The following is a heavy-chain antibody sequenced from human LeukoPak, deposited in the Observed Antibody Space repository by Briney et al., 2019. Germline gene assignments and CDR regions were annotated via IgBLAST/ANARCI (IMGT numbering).Heavy chain of an antibody. CDR2: IYYSGST. CDR3: ARDPRPVGVRGGWFDP. V-gene: IGHV4-39*07. Sequence: SETLSLTCTVSGGSISSSSYYWGWIRQPPGKGLEWIGSIYYSGSTYYNPSLKSRVTISVDTSKSQFSLKLSSVTAADTAVYYCARDPRPVGVRGGWFDPWGQGTLVTVSS. D-gene: IGHD3-10*01. J-gene: IGHJ5*02. CDR1: GGSISSSSYY.